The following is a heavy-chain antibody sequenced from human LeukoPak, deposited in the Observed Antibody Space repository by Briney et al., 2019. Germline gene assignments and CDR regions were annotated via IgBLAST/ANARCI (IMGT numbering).Heavy chain of an antibody. V-gene: IGHV3-64D*06. Sequence: GGSLGLSCSASGFTFSSYAMHWVRQAPGKGLEYVSAISSNGGSTYYADSVKGRFTISRDNSKNTLYLQMSSLRAEDTAVYYCVKGGYGDLYYFDYWGQGTLVTVSS. J-gene: IGHJ4*02. CDR2: ISSNGGST. CDR1: GFTFSSYA. D-gene: IGHD4-17*01. CDR3: VKGGYGDLYYFDY.